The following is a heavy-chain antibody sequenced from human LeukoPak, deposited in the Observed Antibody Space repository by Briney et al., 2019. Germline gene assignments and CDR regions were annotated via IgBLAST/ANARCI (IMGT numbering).Heavy chain of an antibody. J-gene: IGHJ4*02. CDR1: GVSISSSNSY. Sequence: SETLSLTCTVSGVSISSSNSYWGWIHQSPGKGLEWIGSIYYSGKTYYNSSLKSRVTISIDTSANLFSLKLNSVTAADTAVYYCARRAARDFDYWGQGTLVTVSS. D-gene: IGHD6-6*01. V-gene: IGHV4-39*01. CDR3: ARRAARDFDY. CDR2: IYYSGKT.